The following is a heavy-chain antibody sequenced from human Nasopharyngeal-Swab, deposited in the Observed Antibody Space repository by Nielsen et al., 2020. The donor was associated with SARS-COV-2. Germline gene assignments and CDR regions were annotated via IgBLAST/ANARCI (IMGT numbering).Heavy chain of an antibody. V-gene: IGHV3-30*02. CDR2: LWSDGTKQ. J-gene: IGHJ6*02. CDR1: GFTFNIFA. CDR3: ATVHRAYGDYSYHFYGMDV. Sequence: GGSLRLSCATSGFTFNIFAMHWVRQAPGKGLEWLAILWSDGTKQYHADSVKGRFTISRDNSKKTLYLQMNSLRREDTAVFYCATVHRAYGDYSYHFYGMDVWGQGTTVTVSS. D-gene: IGHD4-17*01.